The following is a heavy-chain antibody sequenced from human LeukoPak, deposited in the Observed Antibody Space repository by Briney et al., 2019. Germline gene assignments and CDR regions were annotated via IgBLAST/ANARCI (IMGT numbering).Heavy chain of an antibody. CDR1: GFTFSTYG. V-gene: IGHV3-30*02. D-gene: IGHD6-13*01. CDR2: IRYDGSNK. Sequence: GGSLRLSCAASGFTFSTYGMHWVRQAPGKGLEWVAFIRYDGSNKYYADSVKGRFTISRDNSRNTLYLQMNSLRAEDTAVYYCAKERAAAAPRDYFDYWGQGTLVTVSS. J-gene: IGHJ4*02. CDR3: AKERAAAAPRDYFDY.